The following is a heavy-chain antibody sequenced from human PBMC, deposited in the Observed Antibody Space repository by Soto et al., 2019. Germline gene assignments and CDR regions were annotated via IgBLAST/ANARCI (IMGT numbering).Heavy chain of an antibody. CDR1: CASISSGGYY. CDR2: IYSSGTT. V-gene: IGHV4-31*02. CDR3: ARGIAEADDY. Sequence: TLSLTCSLSCASISSGGYYWSWIRQHPGKGLEWIVYIYSSGTTYYNPSLKSRVTISIDTAKNQFSLKVSSVTAADTDVYYGARGIAEADDYWGQGTRVNVS. D-gene: IGHD6-19*01. J-gene: IGHJ4*02.